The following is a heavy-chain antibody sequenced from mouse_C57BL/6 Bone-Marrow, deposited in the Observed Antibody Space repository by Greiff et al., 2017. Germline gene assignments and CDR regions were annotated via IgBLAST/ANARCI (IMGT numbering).Heavy chain of an antibody. CDR3: ARLCLYAMEY. V-gene: IGHV5-6*01. Sequence: EVKLVESGGDLVKPGGSLKLSCAASGFTFSSYGMSWVRQTPDKRLEWVATISSGGSYTDYPDSVKGRFTISRDNAKNTLYLQMSRLKSEDTAMYYCARLCLYAMEYWGQGTSVTVSS. CDR1: GFTFSSYG. J-gene: IGHJ4*01. CDR2: ISSGGSYT.